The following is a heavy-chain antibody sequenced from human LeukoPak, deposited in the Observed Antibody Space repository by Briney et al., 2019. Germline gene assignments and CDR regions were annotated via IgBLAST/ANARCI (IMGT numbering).Heavy chain of an antibody. J-gene: IGHJ4*02. CDR3: ARVLTAMDPRAYFDY. CDR2: VNPSDGST. CDR1: GYTFTTYY. D-gene: IGHD5-18*01. V-gene: IGHV1-46*01. Sequence: ASVKVSCKASGYTFTTYYMHWVRQAPGQGLEWMGIVNPSDGSTTYAQKFQGRVTMTGDTSTSTVYMELSSLRSEDTAIYYCARVLTAMDPRAYFDYWGQGTLVTVSS.